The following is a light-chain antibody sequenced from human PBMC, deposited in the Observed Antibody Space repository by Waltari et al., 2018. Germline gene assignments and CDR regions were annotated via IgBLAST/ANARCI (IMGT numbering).Light chain of an antibody. CDR3: CSYTGSSTSYG. CDR2: EAT. V-gene: IGLV2-23*01. J-gene: IGLJ1*01. CDR1: STDLASYNL. Sequence: SALSQPASVSGSPGQSLTITCTGASTDLASYNLVAWYQHHPNRAPKLIIYEATKRPSGISHRFSGAKSGATASLRISGLQADDEADYYCCSYTGSSTSYGCGGGTKVTVL.